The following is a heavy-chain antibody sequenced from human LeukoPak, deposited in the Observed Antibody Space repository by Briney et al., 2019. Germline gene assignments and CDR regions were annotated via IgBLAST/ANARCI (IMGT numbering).Heavy chain of an antibody. CDR3: ARDRFATFYGVWDY. CDR2: ITGRGGNT. D-gene: IGHD3-16*01. CDR1: GFTFSSFP. J-gene: IGHJ4*02. V-gene: IGHV3-23*01. Sequence: PGGPLRLSCAASGFTFSSFPMSWVRQAPGKGLQWVSGITGRGGNTYYADSVEGRFSISRDNSKNTLFLQMNSVRAEDTAVYYCARDRFATFYGVWDYWGQGTPITVSS.